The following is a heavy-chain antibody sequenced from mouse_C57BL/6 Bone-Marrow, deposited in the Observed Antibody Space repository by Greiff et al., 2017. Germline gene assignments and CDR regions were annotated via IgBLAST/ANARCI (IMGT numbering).Heavy chain of an antibody. CDR3: TTVYYGNL. Sequence: EVKLQESGAELVRPGASVKLSCTASGFNIKDDYMHWVKQRPEQGLEWIGWIDPENGDTEYASKFQGKATITADTSSNTAYLQLSSLTSEDTAVYYCTTVYYGNLWGQGTTLTVSS. J-gene: IGHJ2*01. CDR1: GFNIKDDY. CDR2: IDPENGDT. D-gene: IGHD2-1*01. V-gene: IGHV14-4*01.